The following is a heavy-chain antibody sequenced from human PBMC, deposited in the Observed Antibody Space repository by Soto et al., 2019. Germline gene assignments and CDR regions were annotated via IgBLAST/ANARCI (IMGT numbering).Heavy chain of an antibody. V-gene: IGHV1-18*01. CDR1: GYTFTSYG. J-gene: IGHJ6*02. CDR3: ARRVVGATLFFRMDV. Sequence: QVQLVQSGAEVKKPGASVKVSCKASGYTFTSYGISWVRQAPGQGLEWMGWISAYNGNTNYAQKLQGRVTMTTDTSTSIAYLLLRSLRSDDTAVYYCARRVVGATLFFRMDVWGQGTTVTVSS. CDR2: ISAYNGNT. D-gene: IGHD1-26*01.